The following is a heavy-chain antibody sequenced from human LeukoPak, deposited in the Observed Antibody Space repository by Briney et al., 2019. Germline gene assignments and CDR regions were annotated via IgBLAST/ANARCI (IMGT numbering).Heavy chain of an antibody. Sequence: SETLSLTCTVSRGSISIVYGSWIWQPPGKGLEWIGNIFYSGITNYNPSLKSRVTISLDTSKNQFSLRLTSVTATDTGVYYCARNGGGYTHGVGCWGQGTQVTVSS. CDR3: ARNGGGYTHGVGC. J-gene: IGHJ4*02. V-gene: IGHV4-59*01. D-gene: IGHD5-18*01. CDR1: RGSISIVY. CDR2: IFYSGIT.